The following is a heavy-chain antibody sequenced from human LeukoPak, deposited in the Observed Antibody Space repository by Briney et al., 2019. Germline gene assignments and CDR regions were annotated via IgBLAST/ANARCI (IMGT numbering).Heavy chain of an antibody. CDR3: ARQAAHHFYYYLDV. CDR1: GYNFTNYW. CDR2: IYPADSDT. V-gene: IGHV5-51*01. Sequence: GESLKISCKGSGYNFTNYWVGWVRQMPGKGLEWMGIIYPADSDTRYSPSFEGQVTISADKSTSTAYLQWTSLKATDTSIYYCARQAAHHFYYYLDVWGTGTTVTV. D-gene: IGHD6-13*01. J-gene: IGHJ6*03.